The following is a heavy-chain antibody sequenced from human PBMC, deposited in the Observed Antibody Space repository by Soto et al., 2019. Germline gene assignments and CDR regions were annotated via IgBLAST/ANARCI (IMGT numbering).Heavy chain of an antibody. V-gene: IGHV4-34*01. D-gene: IGHD7-27*01. Sequence: SETLSLTCAVYGGSFSGYYWSWIRQPPGKGLEWIGEINHSGSTNYTPSIKSRVTISVDTSKNQFSLKLSSVTAADTAVYDCAGGGDPSSLDYWGQGTLVTVSS. J-gene: IGHJ4*02. CDR3: AGGGDPSSLDY. CDR2: INHSGST. CDR1: GGSFSGYY.